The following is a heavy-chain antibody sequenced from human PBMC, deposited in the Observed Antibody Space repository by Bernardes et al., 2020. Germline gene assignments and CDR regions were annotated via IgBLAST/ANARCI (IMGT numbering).Heavy chain of an antibody. CDR2: ISNSGNTP. Sequence: GGSLRLSCATSGFTFSSYAMSWVRQAPGKGLEWVAGISNSGNTPKYADSVKGRFTISRDNSKNTLFLQLNSLRAEDTAVYYCAKDLVLAERGGSYYFDYWGQGVLVTVSS. J-gene: IGHJ4*02. CDR3: AKDLVLAERGGSYYFDY. D-gene: IGHD2-15*01. V-gene: IGHV3-23*01. CDR1: GFTFSSYA.